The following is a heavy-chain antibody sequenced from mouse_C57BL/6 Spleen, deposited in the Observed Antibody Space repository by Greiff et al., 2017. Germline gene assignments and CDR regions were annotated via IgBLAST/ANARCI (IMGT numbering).Heavy chain of an antibody. CDR1: GYTFTDYN. J-gene: IGHJ1*03. CDR3: AMDGYYGYFDV. D-gene: IGHD2-3*01. Sequence: DVKLQESGPELVKPGASVKIPCKASGYTFTDYNMDWVKQSHGKSLEWIGDINPNNGGTIYNQKFKGKATLTVDKSSSTAYMELRSLTSEDTAVYYCAMDGYYGYFDVWGTGTTVTVSS. CDR2: INPNNGGT. V-gene: IGHV1-18*01.